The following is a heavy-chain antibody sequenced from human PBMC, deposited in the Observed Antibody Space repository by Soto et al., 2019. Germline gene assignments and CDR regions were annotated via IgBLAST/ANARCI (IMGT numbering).Heavy chain of an antibody. CDR1: GYTFTSYA. J-gene: IGHJ4*02. Sequence: QVQLVQSGVEDKKPGASVKVSCKASGYTFTSYAMHWVRQAPGQRLEWMGWINAGNGNTKYSQKFQGRVTITRDTSASTAYMELSSLRSEDTAVYYCARSIVVVTALNYWGQGTLVTVSS. CDR3: ARSIVVVTALNY. CDR2: INAGNGNT. D-gene: IGHD2-21*02. V-gene: IGHV1-3*05.